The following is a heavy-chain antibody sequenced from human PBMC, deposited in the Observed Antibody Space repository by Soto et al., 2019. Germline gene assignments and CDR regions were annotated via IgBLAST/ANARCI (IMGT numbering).Heavy chain of an antibody. V-gene: IGHV3-74*01. Sequence: EVQLVESGGGLVQPGGSLRLSCAASGFTFSSYWMHWVRQAPGKGLVWVSRINSDGSSTSYADSVKGRFTISRDNAKNTLYLQMNSLRAEDTAVYYCARAVGNDYGDYVHGPYYYYYMDVWGKGTTVTVSS. CDR2: INSDGSST. D-gene: IGHD4-17*01. CDR1: GFTFSSYW. J-gene: IGHJ6*03. CDR3: ARAVGNDYGDYVHGPYYYYYMDV.